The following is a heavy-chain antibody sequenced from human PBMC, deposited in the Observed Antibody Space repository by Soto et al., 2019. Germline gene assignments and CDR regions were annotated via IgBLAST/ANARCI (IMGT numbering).Heavy chain of an antibody. CDR1: GGSFSGYY. D-gene: IGHD6-13*01. CDR3: ARGGHSSSWYRGGWFDP. Sequence: SETLSLTCAVYGGSFSGYYWSWIRQPPGKGLEWIGEINHSGSTNYNPSLKSRVTISVDTSKNQFSLKLSSVTAADTAVYYCARGGHSSSWYRGGWFDPWGQGTLVTVS. CDR2: INHSGST. J-gene: IGHJ5*02. V-gene: IGHV4-34*01.